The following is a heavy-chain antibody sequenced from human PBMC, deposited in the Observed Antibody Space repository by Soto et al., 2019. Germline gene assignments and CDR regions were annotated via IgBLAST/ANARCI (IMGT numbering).Heavy chain of an antibody. CDR3: ARHDRQYYGSGSLNWFDP. D-gene: IGHD3-10*01. CDR1: GGSISITGDY. Sequence: PSETLSLTCTVSGGSISITGDYGGWIRQPPGKGLEWIGSIYYSGSTYYKPSLKSRVTISVDTSKNQFSLKLSSVTAADTAVYYCARHDRQYYGSGSLNWFDPWGQGTLGTVSS. J-gene: IGHJ5*02. CDR2: IYYSGST. V-gene: IGHV4-39*01.